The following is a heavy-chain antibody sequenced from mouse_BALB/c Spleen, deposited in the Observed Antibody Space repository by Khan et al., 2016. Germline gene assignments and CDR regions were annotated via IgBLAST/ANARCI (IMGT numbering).Heavy chain of an antibody. D-gene: IGHD2-4*01. Sequence: VQLQQPGAELVKPGASVKLSCTASGFNIKDTYMHWVKQRPEQGLEWIGRIDPANGNTKYDPKFQGKATITAVTSSNTAYLQLSSLTSEDTAVYYCARSPYDYDVGFAYWGQGTLVTVSA. CDR1: GFNIKDTY. CDR3: ARSPYDYDVGFAY. V-gene: IGHV14-3*02. CDR2: IDPANGNT. J-gene: IGHJ3*01.